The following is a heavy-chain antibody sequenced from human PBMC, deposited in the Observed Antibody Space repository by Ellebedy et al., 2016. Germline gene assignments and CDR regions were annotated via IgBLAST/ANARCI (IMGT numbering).Heavy chain of an antibody. V-gene: IGHV4-34*01. D-gene: IGHD4-11*01. CDR2: INHSGST. CDR3: ARVDYSNYKFGPHTFDY. J-gene: IGHJ4*02. Sequence: SETLSLTCAVYGGSFSGYYWSWIRQPPGKGLEWIGEINHSGSTNYNPSLKSRVTISVDTSKNQFSLKLSSVTAADTAVYYCARVDYSNYKFGPHTFDYWGQGTLVTVS. CDR1: GGSFSGYY.